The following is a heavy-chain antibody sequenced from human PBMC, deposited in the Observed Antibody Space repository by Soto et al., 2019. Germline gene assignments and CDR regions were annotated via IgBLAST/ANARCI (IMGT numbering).Heavy chain of an antibody. CDR1: GGSISSGGYY. CDR3: ARVNSSRMVITENWFDP. D-gene: IGHD3-22*01. J-gene: IGHJ5*02. V-gene: IGHV4-31*03. CDR2: IYYSGST. Sequence: QVQLQESGPGLVKPSQTLSLTCTVSGGSISSGGYYWSWIRQHPGKGLEWIGYIYYSGSTYYNPSVKSRVTISVDTSKNQFSLKLSSVTAADTAVYYCARVNSSRMVITENWFDPWGQGTLVTVSS.